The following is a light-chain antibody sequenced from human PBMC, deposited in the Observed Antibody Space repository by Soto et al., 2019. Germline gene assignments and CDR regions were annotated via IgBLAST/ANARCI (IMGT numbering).Light chain of an antibody. CDR2: DAS. J-gene: IGKJ1*01. CDR3: QQYGSSHWT. V-gene: IGKV3-20*01. CDR1: QSVSSN. Sequence: EIVLTQSPVTLSLSPGERATLYCRASQSVSSNLAWYQHKPGQAPRLLIFDASNRATGIPARFSGSGSGTDFTLTISRLEPEDFAVYYCQQYGSSHWTFGQGTKVDIK.